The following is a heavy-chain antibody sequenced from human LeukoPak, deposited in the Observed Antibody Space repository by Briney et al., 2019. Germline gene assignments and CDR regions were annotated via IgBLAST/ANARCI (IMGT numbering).Heavy chain of an antibody. Sequence: PGGSLRLSCTVSGFTVSSNSMSWVRQAPGKGLEWVSFIYSDNTHYSDSVKGRFTISRDNAMNSLYLQMNSLRAEDTAVYYCAELGITMIGGVWGKGTTVTISS. V-gene: IGHV3-53*01. D-gene: IGHD3-10*02. CDR2: IYSDNT. J-gene: IGHJ6*04. CDR3: AELGITMIGGV. CDR1: GFTVSSNS.